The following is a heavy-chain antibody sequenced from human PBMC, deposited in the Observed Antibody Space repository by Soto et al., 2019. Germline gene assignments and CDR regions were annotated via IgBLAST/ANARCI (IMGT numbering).Heavy chain of an antibody. Sequence: QITLKESGPALVKPTQTLTLTCTFSGFSFSTRGVGVGWIRQPPGKALEWLTVMYWDDDTRYSSSLKNRLTITKDSSRNLVVLLMTNMVPVETGTYYCAHSMYDYCSRSFYPTVLGAFDYWGKGTLVYVSS. D-gene: IGHD3-10*01. J-gene: IGHJ4*02. CDR1: GFSFSTRGVG. CDR2: MYWDDDT. CDR3: AHSMYDYCSRSFYPTVLGAFDY. V-gene: IGHV2-5*02.